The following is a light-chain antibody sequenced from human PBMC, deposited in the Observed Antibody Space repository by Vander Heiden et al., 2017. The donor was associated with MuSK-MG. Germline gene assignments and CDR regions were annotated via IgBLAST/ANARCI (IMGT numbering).Light chain of an antibody. CDR3: PPYYGSTHPGV. J-gene: IGLJ3*02. V-gene: IGLV7-43*01. CDR1: TGAVTSGYY. CDR2: STS. Sequence: QTVVTQEPSLTVSPGGTVTLTCASSTGAVTSGYYPNWFQQQPGQPPRVLMYSTSNRHSGTPARCSGSHFGGTAALTMTGVQPEEEADYYCPPYYGSTHPGVFGGGTKLTVL.